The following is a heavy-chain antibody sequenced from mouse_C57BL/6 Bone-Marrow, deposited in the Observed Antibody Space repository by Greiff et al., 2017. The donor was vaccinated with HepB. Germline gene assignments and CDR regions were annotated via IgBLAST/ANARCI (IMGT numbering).Heavy chain of an antibody. J-gene: IGHJ4*01. V-gene: IGHV1-81*01. CDR2: IYPRSGNN. Sequence: QVQLQQSGAELARPGASVKLSCKASGYTFTSYGISWVKQRTGQGLEWIGEIYPRSGNNYYNEKFKGKATLTADKSSSTAYMELRSLTSEDSAVYFCAGYGNYRYYAMDYWGQGTSVTVSS. CDR1: GYTFTSYG. D-gene: IGHD2-10*02. CDR3: AGYGNYRYYAMDY.